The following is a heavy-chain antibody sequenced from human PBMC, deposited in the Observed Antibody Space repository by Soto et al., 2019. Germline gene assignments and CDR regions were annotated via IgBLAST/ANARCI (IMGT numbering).Heavy chain of an antibody. CDR1: GGTFSSYA. CDR2: IIPIFGTA. CDR3: ARVTQRYSIRGWYFDL. Sequence: QVQLVQSGAEVKKPGSSVKVSCKASGGTFSSYAISWVRQAPGQGLEWMGGIIPIFGTANYAQKFQGRVTITADESTRTAYMGLSSLRSEDTAVYYCARVTQRYSIRGWYFDLWGRGTLVTVSS. J-gene: IGHJ2*01. V-gene: IGHV1-69*12. D-gene: IGHD6-13*01.